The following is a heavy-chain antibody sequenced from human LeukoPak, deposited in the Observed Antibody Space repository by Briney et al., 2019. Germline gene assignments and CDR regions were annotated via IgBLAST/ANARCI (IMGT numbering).Heavy chain of an antibody. CDR3: SRDANYYDSSRHYFDAFDI. V-gene: IGHV3-7*01. J-gene: IGHJ3*02. CDR1: GFMFSKYW. Sequence: GGSLRLSCEASGFMFSKYWMTWVRQAPGKGLEWVVNIRGDGSVKYLLDSVKGRFSISRDNAKNSLSLEMNNLRAEDTAVYYCSRDANYYDSSRHYFDAFDIWGRGPMVTVSS. CDR2: IRGDGSVK. D-gene: IGHD3-22*01.